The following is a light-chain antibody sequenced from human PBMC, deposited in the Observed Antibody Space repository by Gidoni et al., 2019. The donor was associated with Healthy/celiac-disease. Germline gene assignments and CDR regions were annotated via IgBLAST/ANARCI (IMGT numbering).Light chain of an antibody. CDR2: LVS. V-gene: IGKV2-28*01. CDR1: QSLLHSNGYNY. CDR3: MQAIQTPPT. Sequence: DIVLTQSPLSLPVTPGEPSSISCRSSQSLLHSNGYNYLDWYLQKPGQSPQLLIYLVSNRASGVPDRFSDSGSGTDFTLKISRVEAEDVGVYYCMQAIQTPPTFGGGTKVEIK. J-gene: IGKJ4*01.